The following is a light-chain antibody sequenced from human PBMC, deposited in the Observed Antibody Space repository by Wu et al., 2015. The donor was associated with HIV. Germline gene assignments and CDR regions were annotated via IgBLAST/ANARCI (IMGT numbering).Light chain of an antibody. J-gene: IGKJ4*01. CDR3: QQYTHWPPLT. V-gene: IGKV3-15*01. Sequence: ILMTQSPATLSVSPGERATLSCRASQTVNRNLAWYQQRPGQAPRLLIYDVDIRATGISARFTSSGFGTDFTLTISGLRSDDVAIYYCQQYTHWPPLTFGGGPGWRSN. CDR2: DVD. CDR1: QTVNRN.